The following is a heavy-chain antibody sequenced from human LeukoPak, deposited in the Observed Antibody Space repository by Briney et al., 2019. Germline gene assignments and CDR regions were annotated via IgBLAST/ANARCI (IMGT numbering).Heavy chain of an antibody. Sequence: ASVKVSCEASGYTFTSYGISWVRQAPGQGLEWMGWISAYNGNTNYAQKLQGRVTMTTDTSTSAAYMELRSLRSDDTAVYYCARGEGWYCSSTSCYDTYYYYGMDVWGQGTTVTVSS. V-gene: IGHV1-18*01. J-gene: IGHJ6*02. CDR3: ARGEGWYCSSTSCYDTYYYYGMDV. CDR1: GYTFTSYG. CDR2: ISAYNGNT. D-gene: IGHD2-2*01.